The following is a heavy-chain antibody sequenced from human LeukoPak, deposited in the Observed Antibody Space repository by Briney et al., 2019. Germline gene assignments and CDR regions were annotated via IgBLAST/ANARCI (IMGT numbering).Heavy chain of an antibody. V-gene: IGHV1-18*01. CDR3: ARARGGSYYYNYMDV. D-gene: IGHD3-16*01. J-gene: IGHJ6*03. CDR1: GYTFIAYY. Sequence: ASVKVSCKASGYTFIAYYIYWVRQAPGQGLEWMGWISVYNGNTNYAQKLQGRVTMTTDTSTSTAYMELRSLRSDDTAVYYCARARGGSYYYNYMDVWGKGTTVTVSS. CDR2: ISVYNGNT.